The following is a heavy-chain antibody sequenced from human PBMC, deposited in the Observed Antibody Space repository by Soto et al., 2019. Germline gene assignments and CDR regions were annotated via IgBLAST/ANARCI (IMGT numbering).Heavy chain of an antibody. CDR1: GFTFSSYA. Sequence: GGSLRLSCAASGFTFSSYAMSWVRQAPGKGLEWVSAISGGGGSTYYADSVKGRFTISRDNSKNTLYLQMNSLRAEETAVYYCAKEDCSSTSCYGYYYFDYWGQGTLVTVSS. V-gene: IGHV3-23*01. CDR3: AKEDCSSTSCYGYYYFDY. D-gene: IGHD2-2*01. CDR2: ISGGGGST. J-gene: IGHJ4*02.